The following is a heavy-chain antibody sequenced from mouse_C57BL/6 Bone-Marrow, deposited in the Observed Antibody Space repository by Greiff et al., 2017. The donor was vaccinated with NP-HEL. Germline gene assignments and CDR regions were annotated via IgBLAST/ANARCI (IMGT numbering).Heavy chain of an antibody. CDR3: ARYSNWDEDY. CDR1: GFTFTDYY. J-gene: IGHJ4*01. CDR2: IRNKANGYTT. Sequence: EVQLVESGGGLVQPGGSLSLSCAASGFTFTDYYMSWVRQPPGKALEWFGFIRNKANGYTTEYSASVKARFTISRDNSQSILYLQMNALSAEDRATYFCARYSNWDEDYWGQGTSVTVSS. V-gene: IGHV7-3*01. D-gene: IGHD4-1*01.